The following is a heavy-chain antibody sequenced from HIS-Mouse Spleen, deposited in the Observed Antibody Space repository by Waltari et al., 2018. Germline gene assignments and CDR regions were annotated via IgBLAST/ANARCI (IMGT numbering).Heavy chain of an antibody. J-gene: IGHJ2*01. D-gene: IGHD6-13*01. Sequence: LQLQESGPGLVKPSETLSLTGTVSGGPIISSSYYWGWIRQPPGKGLECIGSIYYSGSTYYNPSLKSRVTISVDTSKNQFSLKLSSVTAADTAVYYCAREIPYSSSWYDWYFDLWGRGTLVTVSS. CDR3: AREIPYSSSWYDWYFDL. CDR1: GGPIISSSYY. V-gene: IGHV4-39*07. CDR2: IYYSGST.